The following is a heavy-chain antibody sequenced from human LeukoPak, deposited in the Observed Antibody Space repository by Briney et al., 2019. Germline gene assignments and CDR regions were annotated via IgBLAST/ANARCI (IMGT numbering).Heavy chain of an antibody. Sequence: GASVKDSCKASGYTFTGSYMHWVRQAPGQGSEWIGWINPKSGFTNYAQKFQGRVNMTRNTPISTDYMEQSSLRSDDTAVDYCARDLGEQDYWGQGTLVTVSS. CDR3: ARDLGEQDY. CDR1: GYTFTGSY. V-gene: IGHV1-2*02. CDR2: INPKSGFT. D-gene: IGHD1-26*01. J-gene: IGHJ4*02.